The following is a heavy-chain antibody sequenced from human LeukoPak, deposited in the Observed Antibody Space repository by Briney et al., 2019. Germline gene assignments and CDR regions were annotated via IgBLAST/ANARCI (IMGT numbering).Heavy chain of an antibody. CDR1: CDSINTSY. J-gene: IGHJ4*02. CDR2: INNIGRT. D-gene: IGHD6-19*01. CDR3: ARLVEYTTGWYRSYHFDS. V-gene: IGHV4-4*09. Sequence: SETLSLTCRVSCDSINTSYWSWIRQPPGQALEWIGYINNIGRTNYNPSLKSRVTMSVDTSEKQFSLQLTSVTPAEAGLNYCARLVEYTTGWYRSYHFDSWGQGTLVTVSS.